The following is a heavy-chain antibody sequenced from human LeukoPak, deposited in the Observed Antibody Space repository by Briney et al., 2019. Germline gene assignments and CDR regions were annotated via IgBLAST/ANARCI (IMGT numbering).Heavy chain of an antibody. CDR3: ARDLTRAFDI. J-gene: IGHJ3*02. D-gene: IGHD1-1*01. CDR2: ISSSSSYT. Sequence: PGGSLRLSCAASGFTFSDYYMSWIRQAPGKGLEWVSYISSSSSYTNYADSVKGRFTISRDNAKNSLCLQMNSLRAEDTAVYYCARDLTRAFDIWGQGTMVTVSS. CDR1: GFTFSDYY. V-gene: IGHV3-11*05.